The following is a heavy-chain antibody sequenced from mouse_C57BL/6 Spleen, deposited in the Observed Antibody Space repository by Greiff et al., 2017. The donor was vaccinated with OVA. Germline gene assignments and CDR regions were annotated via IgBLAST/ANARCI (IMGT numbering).Heavy chain of an antibody. D-gene: IGHD2-2*01. V-gene: IGHV1-18*01. CDR3: ARKGGGYDYFDY. CDR2: INPNNGGT. CDR1: GYTFTDYN. Sequence: EVQLQQSGPELVKPGASVKIPCKASGYTFTDYNMDWVKQSHGKSLEWIGDINPNNGGTIYNQKFKGKATLTVDKSSSTADMELRSLTSEDTAVYDCARKGGGYDYFDYWGKGTTLTVSS. J-gene: IGHJ2*01.